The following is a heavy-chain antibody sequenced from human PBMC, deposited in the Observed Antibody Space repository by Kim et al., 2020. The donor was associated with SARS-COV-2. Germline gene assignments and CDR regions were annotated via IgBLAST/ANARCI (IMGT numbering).Heavy chain of an antibody. CDR3: AGGGGGSSYNWFDP. D-gene: IGHD3-10*01. Sequence: DTVKGRFTISRDNDKTSPYLQMNSLRAEDTAVYYCAGGGGGSSYNWFDPWGQGTLVTVSS. V-gene: IGHV3-21*01. J-gene: IGHJ5*02.